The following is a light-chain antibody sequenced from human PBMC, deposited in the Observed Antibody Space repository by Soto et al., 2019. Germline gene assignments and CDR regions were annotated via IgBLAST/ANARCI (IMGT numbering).Light chain of an antibody. CDR2: DAS. CDR1: QSVGSF. Sequence: EIVLTQSPATLSLSPGERATLPCRASQSVGSFLAWYQQKPGQAPKLLIYDASSRATGIPARFSGSGSGTDFTLTISSLEPEDFAVYYCQQRYNWPPLTFGGGTKVEIK. V-gene: IGKV3-11*01. J-gene: IGKJ4*01. CDR3: QQRYNWPPLT.